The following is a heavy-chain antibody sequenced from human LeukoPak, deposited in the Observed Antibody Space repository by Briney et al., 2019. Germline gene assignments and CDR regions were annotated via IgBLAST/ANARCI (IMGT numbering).Heavy chain of an antibody. D-gene: IGHD4-23*01. Sequence: SETLSLTCTVSGGSISSSSDYWGWIRQAPGKGLEWIGSIYYHENTYYNSSLKSRVTISVDTSKNQFSLKLSSVTAADTAVYYCASGGDYGGNWFDPWGQGTLVTVSS. J-gene: IGHJ5*02. CDR1: GGSISSSSDY. CDR3: ASGGDYGGNWFDP. V-gene: IGHV4-39*01. CDR2: IYYHENT.